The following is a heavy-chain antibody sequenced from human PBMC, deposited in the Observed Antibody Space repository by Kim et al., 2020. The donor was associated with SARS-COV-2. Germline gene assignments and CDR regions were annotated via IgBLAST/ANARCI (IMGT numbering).Heavy chain of an antibody. CDR3: AREGYQPYYYGMDV. Sequence: GGSLRLSCAASGFTFSSYSMHWVRQAPGKGLEWVAVISYDGSNKYYADSVKGRFTISRDNSKNTLYLQMNSLRAEDTAVYYCAREGYQPYYYGMDVWGQG. J-gene: IGHJ6*02. CDR1: GFTFSSYS. CDR2: ISYDGSNK. D-gene: IGHD2-2*01. V-gene: IGHV3-30*04.